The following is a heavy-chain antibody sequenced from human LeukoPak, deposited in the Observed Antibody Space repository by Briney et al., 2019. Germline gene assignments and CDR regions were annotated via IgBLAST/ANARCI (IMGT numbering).Heavy chain of an antibody. Sequence: PSETLSLTCAVSGYSISSGYYWGWIRQPPGKGLEWIGSIYHSGSTYYNPSLKSRVTISVDTSKNQFSVKLSSVTAADTAVYYCARGRAVAATGSLYYYYMDVWGKGTTVTVSS. CDR1: GYSISSGYY. CDR3: ARGRAVAATGSLYYYYMDV. V-gene: IGHV4-38-2*01. CDR2: IYHSGST. J-gene: IGHJ6*03. D-gene: IGHD2-15*01.